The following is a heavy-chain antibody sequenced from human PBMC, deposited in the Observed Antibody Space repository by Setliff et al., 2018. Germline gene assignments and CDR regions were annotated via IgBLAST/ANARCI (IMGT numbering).Heavy chain of an antibody. CDR2: IYYSGST. V-gene: IGHV4-61*08. D-gene: IGHD3-16*02. CDR3: ARESPLDDYVWGSYRSYYFDY. CDR1: GGSISSGDYY. Sequence: SETLSLTCTVSGGSISSGDYYWSWIRQPPGKGLEWIGYIYYSGSTNYNPSLKSRVTISVDTSKNQFSLKLSSVTAADTAVYYCARESPLDDYVWGSYRSYYFDYWGQGTLVTVS. J-gene: IGHJ4*02.